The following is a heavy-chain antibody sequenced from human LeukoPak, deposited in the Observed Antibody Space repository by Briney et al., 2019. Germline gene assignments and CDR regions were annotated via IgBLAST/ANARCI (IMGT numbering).Heavy chain of an antibody. CDR1: GFTFSDYY. Sequence: SGGSLRLSCAASGFTFSDYYMSWIRQAPGKGLEWVSYISSSSSYTNYADSVKGRFTISRDNAKNSLYLQMNSLRAEDTAVYYCAKGEKYGDHWFDYWGQGTLVTVSS. J-gene: IGHJ4*02. D-gene: IGHD4-17*01. CDR2: ISSSSSYT. CDR3: AKGEKYGDHWFDY. V-gene: IGHV3-11*06.